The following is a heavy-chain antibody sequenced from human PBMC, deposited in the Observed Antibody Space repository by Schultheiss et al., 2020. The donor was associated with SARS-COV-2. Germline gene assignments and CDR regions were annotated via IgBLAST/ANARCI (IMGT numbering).Heavy chain of an antibody. D-gene: IGHD4-17*01. J-gene: IGHJ4*02. Sequence: GESLKISCAASGFTFSSYDMHWVRQATGKGLEWVSAISGSGGSTYYADSVKGRFTISRDNSKNTLYLQMNSLRAEDTAVYYCARFSNGDYGDSNAFDYWGQGTLVTVSS. CDR2: ISGSGGST. V-gene: IGHV3-23*01. CDR1: GFTFSSYD. CDR3: ARFSNGDYGDSNAFDY.